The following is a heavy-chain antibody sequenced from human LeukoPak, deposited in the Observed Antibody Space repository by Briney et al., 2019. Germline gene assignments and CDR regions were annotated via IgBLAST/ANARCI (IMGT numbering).Heavy chain of an antibody. J-gene: IGHJ6*02. CDR3: ARGSPFQYYDFWSGYRGPYCYGMDV. Sequence: GRSLRLSCAASGFTFSSYAMHWVRQAPGKGLEGGAVISYDGSNKYYADSVKGRFTISRDNSKNTLYLQMNSLRAEDTAVYYCARGSPFQYYDFWSGYRGPYCYGMDVWGQGTTVTVSS. V-gene: IGHV3-30-3*01. D-gene: IGHD3-3*01. CDR1: GFTFSSYA. CDR2: ISYDGSNK.